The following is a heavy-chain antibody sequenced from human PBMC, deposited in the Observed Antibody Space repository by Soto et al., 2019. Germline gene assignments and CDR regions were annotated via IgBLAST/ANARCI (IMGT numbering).Heavy chain of an antibody. Sequence: PGGSLRLSCAASGFTFSSYGMHWVRQAPGKGLEWVAVIWYDGSNKYYADSVKGRFTISRDNSKNTLYLQMNSLRAEDTAVYYCARGNHNSAETDYWGQGTLVTVSS. D-gene: IGHD6-25*01. V-gene: IGHV3-33*01. CDR1: GFTFSSYG. CDR2: IWYDGSNK. J-gene: IGHJ4*02. CDR3: ARGNHNSAETDY.